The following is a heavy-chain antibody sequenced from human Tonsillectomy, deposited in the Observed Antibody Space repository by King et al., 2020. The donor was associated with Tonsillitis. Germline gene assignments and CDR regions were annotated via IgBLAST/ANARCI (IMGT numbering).Heavy chain of an antibody. Sequence: QLVQSGGGVVQPGRSLRLSCTASGFTFSSFAMHWVRQAPGKGLEWVAVISYDGSNKSYADSVKGRFTISRDNSKNTLYLQMNSLRAEDTAVYNCARAFSQQTSCIWGQGTMVTVSS. V-gene: IGHV3-30-3*01. CDR3: ARAFSQQTSCI. CDR1: GFTFSSFA. CDR2: ISYDGSNK. J-gene: IGHJ3*02.